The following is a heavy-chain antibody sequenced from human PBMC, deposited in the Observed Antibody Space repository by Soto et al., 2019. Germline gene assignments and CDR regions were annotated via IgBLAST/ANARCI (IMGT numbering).Heavy chain of an antibody. CDR3: AKDISGYDIYYYYMDV. J-gene: IGHJ6*03. CDR2: ISWNSGSI. Sequence: EVQLVESGGGLVQPGRSLRLSCAASGFTFDDYAMHWVRQAPGKGLEWVSGISWNSGSIGYADSVKGRFTISRDNAKNSLYLQMNSLRAEDTALYYCAKDISGYDIYYYYMDVWGKGTTGTGSS. V-gene: IGHV3-9*01. D-gene: IGHD5-12*01. CDR1: GFTFDDYA.